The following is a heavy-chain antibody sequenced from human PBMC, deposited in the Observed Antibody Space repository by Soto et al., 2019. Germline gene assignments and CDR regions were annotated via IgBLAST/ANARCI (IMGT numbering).Heavy chain of an antibody. CDR2: IYYSGST. V-gene: IGHV4-31*03. CDR3: AREGGIVVVPAATGGGYYMDV. CDR1: GGSISSGGYY. D-gene: IGHD2-2*01. Sequence: SETLSLTCTVSGGSISSGGYYWSWIRQHPGKGLEWIGYIYYSGSTYYNPSLKSRVTISVDTSKNQFSLKLSSVTAADTAVYYCAREGGIVVVPAATGGGYYMDVWGKGTTVTVSS. J-gene: IGHJ6*03.